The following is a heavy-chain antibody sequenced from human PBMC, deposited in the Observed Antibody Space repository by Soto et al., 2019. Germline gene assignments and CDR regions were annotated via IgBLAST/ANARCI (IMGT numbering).Heavy chain of an antibody. V-gene: IGHV3-23*01. D-gene: IGHD2-21*01. J-gene: IGHJ4*02. CDR3: ARGRSVINHDDFEY. Sequence: GGSLRLSCAASGFTFSTYAMSWVRQAPGKGLEWVSGISGSGGSTNYADSVKGRFTISRDNPKNTLYLQMNSLGGEDSAVYYCARGRSVINHDDFEYWGQGTLVTVSS. CDR1: GFTFSTYA. CDR2: ISGSGGST.